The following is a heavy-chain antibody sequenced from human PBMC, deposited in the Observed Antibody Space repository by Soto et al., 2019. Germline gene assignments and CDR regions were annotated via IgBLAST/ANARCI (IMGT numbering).Heavy chain of an antibody. CDR1: GGSISSGGYH. J-gene: IGHJ5*02. D-gene: IGHD3-22*01. V-gene: IGHV4-31*03. CDR3: ARGSDSSGYLAGYDP. Sequence: QVQLQESGPGLVKPSQTLSLICTVSGGSISSGGYHWTWIRQHPGKGLEWIGYIYYSGSTHYNPSLKSRVTISVDTSKNRFSLTLSSVTAADTAVYYCARGSDSSGYLAGYDPWGQGSLVTVSS. CDR2: IYYSGST.